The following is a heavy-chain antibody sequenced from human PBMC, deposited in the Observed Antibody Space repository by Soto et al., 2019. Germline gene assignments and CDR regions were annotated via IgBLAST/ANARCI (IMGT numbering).Heavy chain of an antibody. V-gene: IGHV4-59*08. J-gene: IGHJ6*03. CDR2: IYYSGST. D-gene: IGHD4-17*01. CDR1: GGSISSYY. CDR3: ARTDYGYYYYYRDV. Sequence: PSETLSLTCTVSGGSISSYYWSWIRQPPGKGLEWIGYIYYSGSTNYNPSLKSRVTISVDTSKNQFSLKLSSVTAADTAVYYCARTDYGYYYYYRDVWGKGTTVTVSS.